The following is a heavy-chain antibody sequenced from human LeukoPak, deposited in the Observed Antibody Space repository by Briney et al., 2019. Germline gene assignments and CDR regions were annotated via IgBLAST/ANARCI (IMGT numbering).Heavy chain of an antibody. CDR2: INPNSGGT. CDR3: ARESQLRYFDWLPNDNPYNWFDP. V-gene: IGHV1-2*02. Sequence: GASVKVSCKASGYTFTSYGISWGRQAPGRGLERMGWINPNSGGTNYAQKFQGRVTLTRETSISTAYMELSRLRSNDTAVYYCARESQLRYFDWLPNDNPYNWFDPWGQGTLVTVSS. J-gene: IGHJ5*02. D-gene: IGHD3-9*01. CDR1: GYTFTSYG.